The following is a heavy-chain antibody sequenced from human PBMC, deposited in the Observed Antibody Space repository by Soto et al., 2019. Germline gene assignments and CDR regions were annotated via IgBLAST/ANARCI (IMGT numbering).Heavy chain of an antibody. CDR1: GGSVSSGNYF. V-gene: IGHV4-61*01. J-gene: IGHJ6*02. D-gene: IGHD6-13*01. CDR2: MFYSGSA. CDR3: ARDHRIATAGAHYYYYDMDV. Sequence: SETLSLTCSVSGGSVSSGNYFWTWIRQPPGKGLEWIGNMFYSGSANYNPSLKSRVTISVDTSKNQFSLRLTSVTAADTAVYYCARDHRIATAGAHYYYYDMDVWGQGTTVTVSS.